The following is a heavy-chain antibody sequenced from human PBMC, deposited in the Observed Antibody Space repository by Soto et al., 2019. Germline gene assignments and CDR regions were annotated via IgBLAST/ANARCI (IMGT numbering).Heavy chain of an antibody. V-gene: IGHV1-18*01. CDR1: GYTFTSYG. D-gene: IGHD3-10*01. CDR2: ISAYNGNT. CDR3: ARDLRPPDYYGSGSYPRYFDL. J-gene: IGHJ2*01. Sequence: QVQLVQSGAEVKKPGASVKVSCKASGYTFTSYGISWVRQAPGQGLEWMGWISAYNGNTNYAQKLQGRVTMTTDTSTSTAYMELRSLRSDDTAVYYCARDLRPPDYYGSGSYPRYFDLWGRGTLVTVSS.